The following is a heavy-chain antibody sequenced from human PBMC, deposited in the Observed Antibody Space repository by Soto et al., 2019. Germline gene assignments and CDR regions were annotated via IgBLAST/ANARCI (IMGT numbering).Heavy chain of an antibody. CDR3: ARGRIAAAGTRFDP. D-gene: IGHD6-13*01. CDR2: IYYSGST. J-gene: IGHJ5*02. V-gene: IGHV4-59*01. CDR1: GGSISSYY. Sequence: SETLSLTCTVSGGSISSYYWSWIRQPPGKGLEWIGYIYYSGSTNYNPSLKSRVTISVDTSKNQFSLKLSSVTAADTAVYYCARGRIAAAGTRFDPWGQGTLVTVSS.